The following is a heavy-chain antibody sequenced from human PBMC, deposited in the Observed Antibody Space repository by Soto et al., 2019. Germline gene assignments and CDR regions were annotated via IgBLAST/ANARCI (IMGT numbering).Heavy chain of an antibody. CDR2: IYYSGST. Sequence: PSETLSLTCTVSGGSISSSSYYWGWIRQPPGKGLEWIGSIYYSGSTYYNPSPKSRVTISVDTSKNQFSLKLSSVTAADTAVYYCASVVDTARTDYYYYYYGMDVWGQGTTVTVSS. CDR1: GGSISSSSYY. J-gene: IGHJ6*02. V-gene: IGHV4-39*01. CDR3: ASVVDTARTDYYYYYYGMDV. D-gene: IGHD5-18*01.